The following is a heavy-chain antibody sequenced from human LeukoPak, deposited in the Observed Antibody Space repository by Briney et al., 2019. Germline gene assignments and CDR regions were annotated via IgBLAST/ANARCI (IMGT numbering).Heavy chain of an antibody. CDR1: GFTFDDYA. CDR2: ISWNSGSI. CDR3: ARGESGIAAALNWFDP. D-gene: IGHD6-13*01. V-gene: IGHV3-9*01. J-gene: IGHJ5*02. Sequence: PGGSLRLSCAASGFTFDDYAMHWVRQAPGKGLEWVSGISWNSGSIGYADSVKGRFTISRDNAKNSLYLQMNSLRAEDTAVYYCARGESGIAAALNWFDPWGQGTLVTVSS.